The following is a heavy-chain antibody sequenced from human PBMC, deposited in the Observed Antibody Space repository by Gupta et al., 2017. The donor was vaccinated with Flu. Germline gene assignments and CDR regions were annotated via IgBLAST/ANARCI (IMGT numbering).Heavy chain of an antibody. CDR2: MKIEGTSA. J-gene: IGHJ5*02. V-gene: IGHV3-74*01. CDR3: TRDGAGGCRGGSCYSCCDP. D-gene: IGHD2-15*01. Sequence: GLVCLARMKIEGTSAIYADSVKGRFTISRDNAKNTLELQMNSLRAEDTAVYYCTRDGAGGCRGGSCYSCCDPWGQGTRVT.